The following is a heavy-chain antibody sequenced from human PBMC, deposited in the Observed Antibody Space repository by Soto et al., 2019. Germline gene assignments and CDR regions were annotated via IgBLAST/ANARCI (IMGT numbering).Heavy chain of an antibody. CDR3: AGDPNSHYNNSHASSYP. CDR2: IIPIIGII. Sequence: QVQLVQSGAEVKKPGSSVKVSCKASGGTFSTYTITWVRQAPGQVLEWMGRIIPIIGIINYAQKFQGRVTITADKFTRTAYMERTRLRSDDTAVYYCAGDPNSHYNNSHASSYPWGQGTLVTVSS. CDR1: GGTFSTYT. V-gene: IGHV1-69*08. J-gene: IGHJ5*02. D-gene: IGHD3-22*01.